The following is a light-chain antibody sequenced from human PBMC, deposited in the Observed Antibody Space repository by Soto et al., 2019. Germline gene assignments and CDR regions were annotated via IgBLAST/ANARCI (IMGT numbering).Light chain of an antibody. Sequence: QSVLTHPASVSGSPGQSITISCTGTSGDVGAYDFVSWYQHHPGKAPRLVIYDVSRRPAGASDRFSGSKSGSTASLTISTLQAEDEADYYCVSFTVTYSYVFGTGTKVTVL. J-gene: IGLJ1*01. CDR2: DVS. CDR3: VSFTVTYSYV. CDR1: SGDVGAYDF. V-gene: IGLV2-14*01.